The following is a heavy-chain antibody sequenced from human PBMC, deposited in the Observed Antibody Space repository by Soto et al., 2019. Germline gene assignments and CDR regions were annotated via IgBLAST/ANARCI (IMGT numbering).Heavy chain of an antibody. CDR3: ARGMTPPGAPAWYYFDS. D-gene: IGHD2-8*02. CDR2: FSLSGTT. V-gene: IGHV4-4*07. Sequence: SETLSLTCTVSGASIPGSFFWSWIRQPAGKGLEWIGRFSLSGTTNYNPSLRSRVTMSADVSKNQFSLRLTSVTAADTALYYCARGMTPPGAPAWYYFDSWGQGTLVTVSS. CDR1: GASIPGSFF. J-gene: IGHJ4*02.